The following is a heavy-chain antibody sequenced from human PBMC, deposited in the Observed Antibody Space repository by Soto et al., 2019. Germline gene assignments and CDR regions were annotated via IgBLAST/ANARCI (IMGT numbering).Heavy chain of an antibody. J-gene: IGHJ4*02. V-gene: IGHV1-3*04. CDR3: AKGGSGGFDY. Sequence: QVQLVQSGAEKKKPGASVKVSCKASGYTFTRHEIRWVRQARGQSLEWMAWINTVNGNTKFSQKFQGRLTISRDTSASTAYMDVSSLRSGDTAVYYCAKGGSGGFDYWGQGTLVTVSS. CDR2: INTVNGNT. D-gene: IGHD3-16*01. CDR1: GYTFTRHE.